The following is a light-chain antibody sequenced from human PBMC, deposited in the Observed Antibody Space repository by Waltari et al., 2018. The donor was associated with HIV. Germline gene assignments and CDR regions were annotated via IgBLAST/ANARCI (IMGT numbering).Light chain of an antibody. V-gene: IGLV2-14*01. CDR3: SSYSARGFVA. Sequence: HSALTQPASVSGSPGQSITISCTGPTSDFDTFNFVSWYQQSPCRSPKRIMFEVYSRPSGVSERVSGAKSGDTASLTISALRAEYEADYFCSSYSARGFVAFGGGTKVTVL. CDR2: EVY. CDR1: TSDFDTFNF. J-gene: IGLJ3*02.